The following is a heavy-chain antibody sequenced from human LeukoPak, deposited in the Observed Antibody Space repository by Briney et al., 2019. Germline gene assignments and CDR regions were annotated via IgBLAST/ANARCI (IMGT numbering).Heavy chain of an antibody. CDR3: ARVYDSSGYYFDY. Sequence: SETLSLTCAVYGGSFSGYYWSWIRQPPGKGLEWLGYIYYSGSTNYNPSLKSRVTISVDTSKNQFSLKLSSVTAADTAVYYCARVYDSSGYYFDYWGQGTLVTVSS. CDR2: IYYSGST. CDR1: GGSFSGYY. J-gene: IGHJ4*02. D-gene: IGHD3-22*01. V-gene: IGHV4-59*01.